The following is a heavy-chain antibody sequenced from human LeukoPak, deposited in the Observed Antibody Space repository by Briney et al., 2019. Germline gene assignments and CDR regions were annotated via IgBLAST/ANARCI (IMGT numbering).Heavy chain of an antibody. CDR2: ISSSSSTI. CDR3: TSESLDDYIWGSYPRFDY. V-gene: IGHV3-48*01. Sequence: PGGFLRLSCAASGFTFSSYSMNWVRQAPGKGLEWVSYISSSSSTIYYADSVKGRFTISRDNAKNSLYLQMNSLKTEDTAVYYCTSESLDDYIWGSYPRFDYWGQGTLVTVSS. J-gene: IGHJ4*02. CDR1: GFTFSSYS. D-gene: IGHD3-16*02.